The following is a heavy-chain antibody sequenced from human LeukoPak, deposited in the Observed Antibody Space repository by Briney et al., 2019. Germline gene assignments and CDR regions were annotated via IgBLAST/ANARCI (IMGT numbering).Heavy chain of an antibody. D-gene: IGHD2-2*02. CDR2: INWDGGST. CDR3: TKGSNTWPSLFDY. V-gene: IGHV3-43*01. J-gene: IGHJ4*02. CDR1: GFNFEDYT. Sequence: PGGSLRLSCAASGFNFEDYTMHWVRQTPGKGLEWASLINWDGGSTYYADSVKGRFAISRDNNKNSLYLQMTSLRTEDTALYYCTKGSNTWPSLFDYWGQGTLVTVSS.